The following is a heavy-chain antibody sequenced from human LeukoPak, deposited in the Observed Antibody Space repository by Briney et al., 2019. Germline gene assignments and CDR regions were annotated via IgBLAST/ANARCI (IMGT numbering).Heavy chain of an antibody. CDR2: ISSSSSYI. V-gene: IGHV3-21*01. J-gene: IGHJ4*02. CDR3: ARDGRACSSTSCYCDY. Sequence: GGSLRLSCAASGFTFSSYSMNWVRQAPGKGLEWVSSISSSSSYIYYADSMKGRFTISRDNAKNSLYLQMNSLRAEDTAVYYCARDGRACSSTSCYCDYWGQGTLVTVSS. D-gene: IGHD2-2*01. CDR1: GFTFSSYS.